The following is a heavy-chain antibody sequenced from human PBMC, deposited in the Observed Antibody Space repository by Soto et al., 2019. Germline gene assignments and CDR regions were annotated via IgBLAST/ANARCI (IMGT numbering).Heavy chain of an antibody. V-gene: IGHV6-1*01. CDR2: TYYRSRWYN. CDR3: ACNTVWRPPGWLDF. Sequence: SQTLSLTCAISGDSVSSNSGAWNWIRQSPSRGLEWLGRTYYRSRWYNDYAVAVQSRITINPDTSKNQFSLQLNSVTPEDTAIYFCACNTVWRPPGWLDFWGKGTLVTVSS. J-gene: IGHJ5*01. CDR1: GDSVSSNSGA. D-gene: IGHD2-8*01.